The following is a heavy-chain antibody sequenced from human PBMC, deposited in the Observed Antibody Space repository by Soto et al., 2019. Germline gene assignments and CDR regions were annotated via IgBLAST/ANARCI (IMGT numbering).Heavy chain of an antibody. CDR2: VIPVLGSA. CDR3: ARDGEYYHDSSGHYPTSIYLYYGMDV. CDR1: GGTFSSYG. J-gene: IGHJ6*02. Sequence: QVQLVQSGAAVKKPGSSVMVSCKASGGTFSSYGISWVRQAPGQGLEWMGGVIPVLGSAKYAQKFQGRVTIIADDSTSTIYMELRSLRSEATAVYYCARDGEYYHDSSGHYPTSIYLYYGMDVWGQGTTVTVSS. D-gene: IGHD3-22*01. V-gene: IGHV1-69*11.